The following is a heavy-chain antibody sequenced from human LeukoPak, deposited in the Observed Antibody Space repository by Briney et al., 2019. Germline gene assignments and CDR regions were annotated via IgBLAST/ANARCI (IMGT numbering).Heavy chain of an antibody. D-gene: IGHD3-22*01. J-gene: IGHJ4*02. CDR1: GFTFSSYS. CDR3: AKVSVGYYDSSGYFDY. V-gene: IGHV3-48*01. Sequence: PGGSLRLSCAASGFTFSSYSMNWVRQAPGKGLEWVSYISSSSTIYYADSVKGRFTIARDNSKNTLYLQMNSLRAEDTAVYYCAKVSVGYYDSSGYFDYWGQGALVTVSS. CDR2: ISSSSTI.